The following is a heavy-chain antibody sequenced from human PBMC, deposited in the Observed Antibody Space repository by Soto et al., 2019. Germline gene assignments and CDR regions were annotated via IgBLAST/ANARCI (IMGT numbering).Heavy chain of an antibody. CDR1: GFTCSSYA. V-gene: IGHV3-23*01. Sequence: GGSLRHSCAASGFTCSSYAMIWVRQAPGKGLEWVSAISGSGGSTYYADSVKGRFTISRDNSKNTLYLQMNSLRAEDTAVYYCAKSEPPFGRYYYGMDVWGQGTTVTVSS. CDR3: AKSEPPFGRYYYGMDV. D-gene: IGHD3-10*01. J-gene: IGHJ6*02. CDR2: ISGSGGST.